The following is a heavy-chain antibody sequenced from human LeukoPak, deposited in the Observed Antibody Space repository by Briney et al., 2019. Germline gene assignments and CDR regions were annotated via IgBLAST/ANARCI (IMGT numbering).Heavy chain of an antibody. V-gene: IGHV1-69*08. Sequence: SVKVSCKTHGGTFRSHIFSWVRQAPGQGLEWMGKITPIIASTQYSEKFRDRLTITGDSLTVTSYMELSSLTPEDTAVYYCTRVNLRGSQYNWFDPWGQGTLVIVSS. D-gene: IGHD1-26*01. CDR3: TRVNLRGSQYNWFDP. CDR2: ITPIIAST. CDR1: GGTFRSHI. J-gene: IGHJ5*02.